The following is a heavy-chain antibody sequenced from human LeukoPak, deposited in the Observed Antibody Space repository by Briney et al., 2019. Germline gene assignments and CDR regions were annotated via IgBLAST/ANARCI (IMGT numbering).Heavy chain of an antibody. CDR1: GGTFSSYA. V-gene: IGHV1-69*04. J-gene: IGHJ4*02. CDR3: ARGGLWFGELYDY. CDR2: IIPILGIA. Sequence: GSSVKVSCKASGGTFSSYAISWVRQAPGQGLEWMGRIIPILGIANHAQKFQGRVTITADKSTSTAYMELSSLRSEDTAVYYCARGGLWFGELYDYWGQGTLVTVSS. D-gene: IGHD3-10*01.